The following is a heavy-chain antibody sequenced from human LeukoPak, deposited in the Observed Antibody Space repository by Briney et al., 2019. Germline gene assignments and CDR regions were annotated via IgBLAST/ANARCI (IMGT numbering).Heavy chain of an antibody. CDR1: GFTFDDYA. CDR2: ISWNCGSI. J-gene: IGHJ3*02. D-gene: IGHD1-26*01. CDR3: AKAPYMGSAFDM. V-gene: IGHV3-9*03. Sequence: GGSLRLSCAASGFTFDDYALHWVRQAPGKGLERVSGISWNCGSIGYADSVKGRFTISRDNAKNSLYPQMNSLRAEDMALYYCAKAPYMGSAFDMWGQGTMVTVSS.